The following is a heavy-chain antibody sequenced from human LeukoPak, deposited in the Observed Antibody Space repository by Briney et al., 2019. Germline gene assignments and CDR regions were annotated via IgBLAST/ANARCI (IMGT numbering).Heavy chain of an antibody. CDR1: GFTFNTYG. CDR2: IQYDGSIK. Sequence: GGSLRLSCAASGFTFNTYGMHWVRQAPGKGLEWVAFIQYDGSIKYYGDSVKGRFTISSDNSKNTLYLQMNSLRGDDTAVYYCAKDSGSGWYEAHFDPWGQGTLVTVSS. CDR3: AKDSGSGWYEAHFDP. V-gene: IGHV3-30*02. J-gene: IGHJ5*02. D-gene: IGHD6-19*01.